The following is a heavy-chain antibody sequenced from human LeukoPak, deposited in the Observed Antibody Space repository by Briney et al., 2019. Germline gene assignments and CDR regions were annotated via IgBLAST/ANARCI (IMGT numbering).Heavy chain of an antibody. CDR2: ISSSSSTI. D-gene: IGHD2-2*01. V-gene: IGHV3-48*01. CDR1: GFTFSSYS. CDR3: ARSPILVVPAAIDYYYYMDV. J-gene: IGHJ6*03. Sequence: GGSLRLSCAASGFTFSSYSMNWVRQAPGKGLEWVSYISSSSSTIYYADSVKGRFTISRDNAKNSLYLQMNSLRAEDTAVYYCARSPILVVPAAIDYYYYMDVWGKGTTVTVSS.